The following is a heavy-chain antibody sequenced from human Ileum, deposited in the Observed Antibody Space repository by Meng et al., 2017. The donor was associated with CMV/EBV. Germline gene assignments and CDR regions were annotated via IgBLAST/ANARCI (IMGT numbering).Heavy chain of an antibody. Sequence: GQLQKWGPRLVKPSAPLSLTCTVSGVSISNYYWTWIRQSAVKGLEFIGRVHFTGGIDYNPSLMSRVTMSVDTSRNQLSLNVKSVTAADTAVYYCARAAARGVPVDYWGQGILVTVSS. V-gene: IGHV4-4*07. D-gene: IGHD3-10*01. CDR2: VHFTGGI. J-gene: IGHJ4*02. CDR1: GVSISNYY. CDR3: ARAAARGVPVDY.